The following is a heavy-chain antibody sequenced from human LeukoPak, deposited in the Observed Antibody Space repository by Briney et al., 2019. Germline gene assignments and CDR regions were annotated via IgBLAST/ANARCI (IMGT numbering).Heavy chain of an antibody. V-gene: IGHV3-11*04. CDR2: ISSSGSTI. Sequence: PGGSLRLSCAASGFTFSDYYMNWIRQAPGKGLEWVSYISSSGSTIYYADSVKGRFTISRDNAQNSLFLQMNSLRAEDTAVYYCAKDQYCTSTSCYVGYWGQGTLVTVSS. CDR1: GFTFSDYY. CDR3: AKDQYCTSTSCYVGY. J-gene: IGHJ4*02. D-gene: IGHD2-2*01.